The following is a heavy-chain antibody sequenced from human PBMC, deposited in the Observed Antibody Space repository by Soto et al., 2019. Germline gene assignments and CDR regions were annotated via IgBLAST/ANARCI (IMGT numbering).Heavy chain of an antibody. Sequence: QVPLVQSGTEARKPGASVKVSCRASGYIFTSYAIQWVRQAPGQRLEWMGWIAAGNGNTRYSQKFQDRVTISRDISASTAYMELTSLRSEDTAIYYCATTASGTNYFDHWGQGTLVTVYS. CDR1: GYIFTSYA. V-gene: IGHV1-3*01. J-gene: IGHJ4*02. CDR3: ATTASGTNYFDH. CDR2: IAAGNGNT. D-gene: IGHD4-4*01.